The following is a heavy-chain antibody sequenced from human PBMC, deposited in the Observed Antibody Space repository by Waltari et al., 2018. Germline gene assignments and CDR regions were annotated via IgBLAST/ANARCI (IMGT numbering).Heavy chain of an antibody. CDR1: GFTFDDYA. Sequence: EVQLVESGGGLVQPGRSLRLYCDAPGFTFDDYAMHWVRQAPGKGLEWVSGISWNSGSIGYADSVKGRFTISRDNAKNSLYLQMNSLRTEDTALYYCAKGHSGSYGLDYWGQGTLVTVSS. V-gene: IGHV3-9*01. CDR2: ISWNSGSI. CDR3: AKGHSGSYGLDY. J-gene: IGHJ4*02. D-gene: IGHD1-26*01.